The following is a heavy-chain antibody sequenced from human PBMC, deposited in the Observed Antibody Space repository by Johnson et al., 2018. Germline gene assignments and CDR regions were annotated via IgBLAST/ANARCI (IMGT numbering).Heavy chain of an antibody. D-gene: IGHD3-22*01. CDR1: GGTLSSYA. CDR2: IIPLFGTT. Sequence: QVQLVQSGAEVKKPGSSVKVSCKVSGGTLSSYAISWVRQAPGHGLEWLGGIIPLFGTTNYAQKFQGRVPITAAESTSTAYMALSSLRSEDTAVYYCAREGRRRITYSYDTSKYYYYMDVWGKGTTVTVSS. V-gene: IGHV1-69*12. J-gene: IGHJ6*03. CDR3: AREGRRRITYSYDTSKYYYYMDV.